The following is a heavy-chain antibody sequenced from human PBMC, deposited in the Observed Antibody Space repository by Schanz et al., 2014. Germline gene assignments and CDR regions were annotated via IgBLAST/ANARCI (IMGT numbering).Heavy chain of an antibody. CDR2: ISSDGSKK. CDR3: AKDLHSNSGNYYSYGFDS. J-gene: IGHJ4*02. D-gene: IGHD3-10*01. Sequence: QVQLVESGGGVVQPERSLRLSCAASGFNFANHAIHWVRQGQGNGLQWVAVISSDGSKKLYADSVKARFTISRDNSKNSVSLQTDSLRPEDTAVYFCAKDLHSNSGNYYSYGFDSWGPGALVTVSS. CDR1: GFNFANHA. V-gene: IGHV3-30*18.